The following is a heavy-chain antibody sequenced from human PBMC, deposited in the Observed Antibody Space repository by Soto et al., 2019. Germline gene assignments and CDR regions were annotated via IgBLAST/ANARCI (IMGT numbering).Heavy chain of an antibody. CDR1: GGTFSSYA. J-gene: IGHJ6*02. CDR2: IIPIFGTA. CDR3: AGGAVATLGPEYYYYGMDV. Sequence: QVQLVQSGAEVKKPGSSVKVSCKASGGTFSSYAISWVRQAPGQGLEWMGGIIPIFGTANYAQKFQGRVTITEDESTSTDKMELSSMRAEDTVVYYCAGGAVATLGPEYYYYGMDVWGQGTTVTVSS. D-gene: IGHD5-12*01. V-gene: IGHV1-69*01.